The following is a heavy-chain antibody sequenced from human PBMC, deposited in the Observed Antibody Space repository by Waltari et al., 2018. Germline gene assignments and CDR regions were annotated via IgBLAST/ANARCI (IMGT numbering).Heavy chain of an antibody. CDR2: IIRFVGTA. D-gene: IGHD4-17*01. Sequence: QVQLVQSGAEVKKPGSSVKVSCKASGGTFSSYAISWVRQAPGQGLEWMGRIIRFVGTANYAQKVRGRVTSTADESTSTAYVELSSLRSEDTAVYYCARSARMDYGGNSFGGWGQGTLVTVSS. V-gene: IGHV1-69*11. CDR3: ARSARMDYGGNSFGG. CDR1: GGTFSSYA. J-gene: IGHJ4*02.